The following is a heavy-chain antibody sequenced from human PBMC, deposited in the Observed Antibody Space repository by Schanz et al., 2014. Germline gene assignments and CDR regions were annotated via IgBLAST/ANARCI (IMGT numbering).Heavy chain of an antibody. Sequence: QVHLVQSGAEVKKPGASVKVSCKASGYTFVSYSMHWVRQAPGQGLEWMGRIIPSLGLAKYEQKFQDKVTITADTSTTTAYMELSGLRSEDTAVYYCARDRLECGAECYSVEVFEIWGQGTLVIVSS. V-gene: IGHV1-69*04. D-gene: IGHD2-21*01. J-gene: IGHJ4*02. CDR2: IIPSLGLA. CDR1: GYTFVSYS. CDR3: ARDRLECGAECYSVEVFEI.